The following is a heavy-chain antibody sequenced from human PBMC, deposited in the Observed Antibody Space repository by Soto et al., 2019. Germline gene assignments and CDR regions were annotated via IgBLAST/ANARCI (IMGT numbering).Heavy chain of an antibody. D-gene: IGHD2-21*01. CDR2: IFRDGNT. Sequence: EVQLVKSGGDLIQAGGSLRLSCAASEFTVGSNYMTWVRQAPGKGLECVSAIFRDGNTYYADSVKGRFTISRDNSKNTVCLQMDSLRAEDTAVYYCATSLFWPGYFDLWGRGTLVTVSS. CDR3: ATSLFWPGYFDL. V-gene: IGHV3-53*01. CDR1: EFTVGSNY. J-gene: IGHJ2*01.